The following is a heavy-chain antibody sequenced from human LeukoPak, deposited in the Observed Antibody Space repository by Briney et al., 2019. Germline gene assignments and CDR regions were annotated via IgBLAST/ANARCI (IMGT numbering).Heavy chain of an antibody. V-gene: IGHV3-23*01. CDR3: AKGPDWYDTSGYSAEY. J-gene: IGHJ4*02. Sequence: PGGSLRLSCAASGFTFSSYAMRWVRQAPGKGLEWVSAIINSGYTYYADSVKGRFTISRDNSKNTLYLQMNSLRAEDTAVYYCAKGPDWYDTSGYSAEYWGQGTLVTVSS. CDR2: IINSGYT. D-gene: IGHD3-22*01. CDR1: GFTFSSYA.